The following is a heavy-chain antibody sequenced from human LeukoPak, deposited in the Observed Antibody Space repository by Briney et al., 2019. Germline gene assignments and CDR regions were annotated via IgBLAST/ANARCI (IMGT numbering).Heavy chain of an antibody. V-gene: IGHV4-34*01. CDR1: GGSFSGYY. Sequence: SETLSLTCAVYGGSFSGYYWSWIRQPPAQGLAWIGEINHSGGTTPTPSLPSRVTISVDTSMNQFSLKLSSVTAADTAVYYCARGLNQLPRGRYYYYYMDVWGKGTTVTVSS. D-gene: IGHD2-2*01. J-gene: IGHJ6*03. CDR2: INHSGGT. CDR3: ARGLNQLPRGRYYYYYMDV.